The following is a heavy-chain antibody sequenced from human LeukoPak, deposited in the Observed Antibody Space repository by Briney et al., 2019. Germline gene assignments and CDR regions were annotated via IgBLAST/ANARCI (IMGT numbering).Heavy chain of an antibody. CDR3: ARDDALGDNALDI. CDR1: GFTFISYG. V-gene: IGHV3-33*01. J-gene: IGHJ3*02. Sequence: GRSLRLSCAASGFTFISYGMHWVRQAPGKGLEWVAVILNDGSQEKYADSVKGRFTISRDNSKNTLFLQMNSLRAEDTAVYYCARDDALGDNALDIWGQGTMVTVSS. CDR2: ILNDGSQE. D-gene: IGHD3-16*01.